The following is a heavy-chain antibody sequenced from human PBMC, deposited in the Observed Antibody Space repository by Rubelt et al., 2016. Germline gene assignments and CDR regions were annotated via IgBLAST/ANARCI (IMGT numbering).Heavy chain of an antibody. CDR2: ITSGSSTI. CDR3: AIASGSYHGAYFQH. V-gene: IGHV3-48*04. J-gene: IGHJ1*01. D-gene: IGHD1-26*01. Sequence: ISYITSGSSTIYYGDSVKGRFTISRDNAKNTLYLQMNSLRAEDTAMYHCAIASGSYHGAYFQHWGQGTPVTVSS.